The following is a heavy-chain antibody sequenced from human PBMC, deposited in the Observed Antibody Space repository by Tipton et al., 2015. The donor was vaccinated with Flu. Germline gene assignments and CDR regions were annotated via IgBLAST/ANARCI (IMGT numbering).Heavy chain of an antibody. CDR2: ISSSSSTI. CDR3: ARDGSVRTFDY. V-gene: IGHV3-48*04. D-gene: IGHD3-10*01. Sequence: GSLRLSCAASGFTFSSYSMNWVRQAPGKGLEWVSYISSSSSTIYYADSVKGRFTISRDNAKNSLYLQMNSLRAEDTAVYYCARDGSVRTFDYWGQGTLVTVSS. CDR1: GFTFSSYS. J-gene: IGHJ4*02.